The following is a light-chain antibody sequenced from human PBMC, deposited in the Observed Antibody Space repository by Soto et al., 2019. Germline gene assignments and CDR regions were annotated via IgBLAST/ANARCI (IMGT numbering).Light chain of an antibody. V-gene: IGKV3-15*01. CDR3: QHYANWPLT. CDR2: GAS. CDR1: QSVNSY. Sequence: EIVMTQSPATLSVSPGERATLSCRASQSVNSYLAWYQQEPGQPPRLLIYGASTRATGIPARFNGSGSGTEFTLTISSLQSEDFAVYYCQHYANWPLTFGGGTKVDIK. J-gene: IGKJ4*01.